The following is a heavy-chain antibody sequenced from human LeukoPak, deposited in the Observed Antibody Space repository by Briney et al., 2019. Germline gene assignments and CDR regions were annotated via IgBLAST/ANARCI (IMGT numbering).Heavy chain of an antibody. CDR1: GFTFSSYW. V-gene: IGHV3-74*01. D-gene: IGHD6-6*01. CDR3: ARDLPIIAAGHD. J-gene: IGHJ4*02. CDR2: INTDGSTT. Sequence: GSLRLSCAASGFTFSSYWMHWVRQAPGKGLVWVSRINTDGSTTNYADSVKGRFTISRDNAKNRLYLQMNSLRAEDTAVYYCARDLPIIAAGHDWGQGTLVTVSS.